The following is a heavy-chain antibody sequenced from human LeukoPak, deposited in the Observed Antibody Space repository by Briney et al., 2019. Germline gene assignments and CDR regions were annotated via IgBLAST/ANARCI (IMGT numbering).Heavy chain of an antibody. CDR1: GGSISSYY. CDR2: IYTSGST. CDR3: ARGKRRGIAAAGTPFDY. Sequence: SETLPLTCTVSGGSISSYYWSWIRQPAGKGLEWIGRIYTSGSTNYNPSLKSRVTMSVDTSKNQFSLKLSSVTAADTAVYYCARGKRRGIAAAGTPFDYWGQGTLVTVSS. D-gene: IGHD6-13*01. J-gene: IGHJ4*02. V-gene: IGHV4-4*07.